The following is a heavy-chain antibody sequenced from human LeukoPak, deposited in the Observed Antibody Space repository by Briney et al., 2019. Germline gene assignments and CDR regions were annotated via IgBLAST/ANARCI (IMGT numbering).Heavy chain of an antibody. CDR3: ARGCSGGSCQRDFAY. CDR2: IYPGDFDS. Sequence: GESLKISCKGSGYSFTSHWIGWVRQMPGKGLEWMGIIYPGDFDSRYSLSFQGQVTISADKSISTAYLQWSSLKASDTAMYYCARGCSGGSCQRDFAYWGQGTLVTVSS. D-gene: IGHD2-15*01. CDR1: GYSFTSHW. V-gene: IGHV5-51*01. J-gene: IGHJ4*02.